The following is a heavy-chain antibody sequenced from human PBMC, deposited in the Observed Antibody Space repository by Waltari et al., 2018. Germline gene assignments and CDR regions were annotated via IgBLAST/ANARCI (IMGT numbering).Heavy chain of an antibody. V-gene: IGHV1-69*04. D-gene: IGHD3-10*01. CDR2: LIPILGIA. J-gene: IGHJ6*02. Sequence: QVQLVQSGAEVKKPGSAVKVSCEACGGTFSSYAISWVRQAPGQGLEWMGRLIPILGIANYAQRFQGRVTITADKSTGTSYMELSILRSEDTAVYYCARGTGFGELYYYYGMDVWGQGTTVTVSS. CDR1: GGTFSSYA. CDR3: ARGTGFGELYYYYGMDV.